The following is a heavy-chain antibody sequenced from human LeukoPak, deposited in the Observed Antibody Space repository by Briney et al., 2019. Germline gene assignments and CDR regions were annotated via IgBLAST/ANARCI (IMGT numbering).Heavy chain of an antibody. CDR1: GGSFSGYY. CDR2: INHSGST. V-gene: IGHV4-34*01. Sequence: SETLSLTCAVYGGSFSGYYWSWIRQPPGKGLEWIGEINHSGSTNYNPSLKSRVTISVDTSKNQFSLKLSSVAAADTAVYYCARLGGGSGSYYIEGGFDYWGQGTLVTVSS. J-gene: IGHJ4*02. CDR3: ARLGGGSGSYYIEGGFDY. D-gene: IGHD3-10*01.